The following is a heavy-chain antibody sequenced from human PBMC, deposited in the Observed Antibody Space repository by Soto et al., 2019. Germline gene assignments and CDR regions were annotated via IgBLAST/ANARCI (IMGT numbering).Heavy chain of an antibody. V-gene: IGHV3-30-3*01. CDR1: EFTFRSYA. CDR3: ARPPPYCGGDCYDAFDI. D-gene: IGHD2-21*02. CDR2: ISYDGSNE. J-gene: IGHJ3*02. Sequence: QVQLVESGGGVVQPGRSLRLSCAASEFTFRSYAMHWVRQAAGKGLEWVAVISYDGSNEYYADSVKGRFTIFRDNSKNTLYLQMSSLRDEDTAVYYCARPPPYCGGDCYDAFDIWGRGTMVTVSS.